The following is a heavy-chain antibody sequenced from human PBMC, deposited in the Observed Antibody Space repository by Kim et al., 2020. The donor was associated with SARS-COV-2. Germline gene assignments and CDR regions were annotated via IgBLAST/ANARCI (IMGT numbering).Heavy chain of an antibody. D-gene: IGHD6-19*01. CDR3: ARAYGYSSGWLFDY. V-gene: IGHV4-4*02. J-gene: IGHJ4*02. Sequence: TPSLKRRITISVDKYKNQYSLKLSSVTAADTAVYYCARAYGYSSGWLFDYWGQGTLVTVSS.